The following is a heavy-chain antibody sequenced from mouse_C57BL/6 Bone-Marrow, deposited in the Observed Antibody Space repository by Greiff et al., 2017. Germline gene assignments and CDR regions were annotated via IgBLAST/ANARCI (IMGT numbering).Heavy chain of an antibody. Sequence: VQGVESGPGLVAPSQSLSITCTVSGFSLTSYGVDWVRQSPGKGLEWLGVIWGVGSTNYNSALKSRLSISKDDSKSQVFLKMNSLQTDDTAMYYCARVCGRGAMDYWGQGTSVTVSS. J-gene: IGHJ4*01. D-gene: IGHD6-1*01. CDR2: IWGVGST. CDR3: ARVCGRGAMDY. V-gene: IGHV2-6*01. CDR1: GFSLTSYG.